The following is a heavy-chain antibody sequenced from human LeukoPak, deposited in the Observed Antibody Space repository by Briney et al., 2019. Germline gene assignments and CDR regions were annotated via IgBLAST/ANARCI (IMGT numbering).Heavy chain of an antibody. CDR1: GGSFRGYY. CDR3: ARGLAMVIGAWVDY. V-gene: IGHV4-34*01. D-gene: IGHD5-18*01. Sequence: SSETLSLTCAVYGGSFRGYYWSWIRQPPGKGLEWIGEINHSGSTNYNPSLKSRVTISVDTSKNQFSLKLSSVTAADTAVYYCARGLAMVIGAWVDYWGQGTLVTVSS. CDR2: INHSGST. J-gene: IGHJ4*02.